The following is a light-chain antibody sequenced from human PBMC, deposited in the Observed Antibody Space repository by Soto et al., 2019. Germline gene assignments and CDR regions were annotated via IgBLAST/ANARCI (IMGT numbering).Light chain of an antibody. J-gene: IGLJ1*01. CDR2: DVS. CDR3: SSYTSSSIRV. V-gene: IGLV2-14*03. Sequence: QSALTQPASVSGSPGQSITISCTGTSSDVGGYNYVSWYQHHPGKAPKLMIYDVSNRPSGVSNRFSGSKSGNTASLMISGLQAEDEADYYCSSYTSSSIRVFGTGTKLTVL. CDR1: SSDVGGYNY.